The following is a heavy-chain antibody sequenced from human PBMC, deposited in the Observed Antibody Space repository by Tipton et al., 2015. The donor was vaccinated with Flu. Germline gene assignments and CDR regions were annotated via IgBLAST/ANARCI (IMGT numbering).Heavy chain of an antibody. J-gene: IGHJ3*01. V-gene: IGHV3-33*01. CDR3: ARDFESVLGGHEGIDL. CDR2: IWYDGSNK. CDR1: GFGFSSYG. Sequence: SLRLSCAASGFGFSSYGMHWVRQAPGKGLEWVAIIWYDGSNKYYADSVKGRFTISRDNSKNTVYLQMNSLRAEDTGVYFCARDFESVLGGHEGIDLWGQGTMLTVSS. D-gene: IGHD4-23*01.